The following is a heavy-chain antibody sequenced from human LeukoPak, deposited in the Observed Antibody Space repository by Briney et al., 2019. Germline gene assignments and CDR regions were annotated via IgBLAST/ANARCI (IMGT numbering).Heavy chain of an antibody. CDR2: IIPIFGTA. CDR3: AGDQSGGLFRYFDY. V-gene: IGHV1-69*06. J-gene: IGHJ4*02. CDR1: GGTFSSYA. D-gene: IGHD2-21*01. Sequence: ASVKVSCKASGGTFSSYAISWVRQAPGQGLEWMGRIIPIFGTANYAQKFQGRVTITADKSTSTAYMELSSLRSEDTAVYYCAGDQSGGLFRYFDYWGQGTLVTVSS.